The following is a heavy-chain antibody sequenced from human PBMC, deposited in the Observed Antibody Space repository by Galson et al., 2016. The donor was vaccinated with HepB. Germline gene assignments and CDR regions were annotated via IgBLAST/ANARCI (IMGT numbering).Heavy chain of an antibody. CDR2: FYNSGIS. D-gene: IGHD6-19*01. Sequence: TLSLTCNVSGGSISSGNYYWTWIRQHPGQGLEWIGHFYNSGISYYNPSLKNRADISVDTSKNQFSLKLSSVTAADTAVYYCARDDSGGWYGFHYGMDVWGQGTTVTVSS. CDR3: ARDDSGGWYGFHYGMDV. V-gene: IGHV4-31*03. J-gene: IGHJ6*02. CDR1: GGSISSGNYY.